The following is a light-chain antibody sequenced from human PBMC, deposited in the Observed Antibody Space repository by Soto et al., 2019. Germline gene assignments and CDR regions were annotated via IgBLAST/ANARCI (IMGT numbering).Light chain of an antibody. Sequence: DIPMTQSPSTLSASVGDRVTIVCRASQSVSDWLAWYQQRPGKAPKVLIYGASSLESGVPSRFRGSGSGTEFIFTISSLQPDDFATYYCQQYNTYPWTFGQGTKVEIK. V-gene: IGKV1-5*02. CDR3: QQYNTYPWT. CDR1: QSVSDW. J-gene: IGKJ1*01. CDR2: GAS.